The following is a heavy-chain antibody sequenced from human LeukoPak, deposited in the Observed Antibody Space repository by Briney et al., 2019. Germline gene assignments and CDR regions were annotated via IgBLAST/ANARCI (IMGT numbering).Heavy chain of an antibody. CDR1: GFTVSNNY. Sequence: PGGSLRLSCAASGFTVSNNYMSWVRQAPGKGLEWVSVIYSGGSTYYADSVKGRFTISRGNSKNTLYLQMNSLRAEDTAVYYCARPYCSSTSCYFDYWGQGTLVTVSS. CDR3: ARPYCSSTSCYFDY. J-gene: IGHJ4*02. V-gene: IGHV3-66*02. CDR2: IYSGGST. D-gene: IGHD2-2*01.